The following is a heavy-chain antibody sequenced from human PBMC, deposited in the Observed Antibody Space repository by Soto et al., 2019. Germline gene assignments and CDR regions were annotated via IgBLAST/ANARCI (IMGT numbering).Heavy chain of an antibody. CDR3: ALTTGYRSGRWGLHN. J-gene: IGHJ1*01. CDR1: GGSIVSYD. V-gene: IGHV4-59*01. CDR2: IYYSGST. Sequence: PSETXSLTCTFSGGSIVSYDFILIRHPPGKGLEWIGYIYYSGSTNYNPSLKSRVKISVDTSKNQFSLNLRSVTAADTAVYYCALTTGYRSGRWGLHNWGQGTLVTVSS. D-gene: IGHD6-19*01.